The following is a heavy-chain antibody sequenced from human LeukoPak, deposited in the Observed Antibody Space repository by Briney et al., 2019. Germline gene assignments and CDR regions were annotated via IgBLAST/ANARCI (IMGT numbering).Heavy chain of an antibody. CDR2: ISRSGGST. Sequence: GGSLRLSCAASGFTFNNYTMSWVRPAPGKGLEWVSTISRSGGSTYYADSVKGRFTISRDNSKNTLYLQMNSLRAEDTAVYYCAKASGTTVTTWRILGTRDYYYYYGMDVWGQGTTVTVSS. CDR3: AKASGTTVTTWRILGTRDYYYYYGMDV. J-gene: IGHJ6*02. D-gene: IGHD4-17*01. CDR1: GFTFNNYT. V-gene: IGHV3-23*01.